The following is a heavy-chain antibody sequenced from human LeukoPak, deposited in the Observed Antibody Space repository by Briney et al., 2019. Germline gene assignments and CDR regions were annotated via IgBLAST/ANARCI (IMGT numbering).Heavy chain of an antibody. J-gene: IGHJ3*02. CDR3: ARYEYYDIGAFDI. V-gene: IGHV1-2*02. CDR2: INPNSGGT. CDR1: GYTFTGYY. Sequence: ASVKVSCKASGYTFTGYYMHWVRQAPGQGLEWMGWINPNSGGTNYAQKFQGRVTMTRDTSISTAYMELSRLRSDDTAVYYCARYEYYDIGAFDIWGQGTMVTVSS. D-gene: IGHD3-22*01.